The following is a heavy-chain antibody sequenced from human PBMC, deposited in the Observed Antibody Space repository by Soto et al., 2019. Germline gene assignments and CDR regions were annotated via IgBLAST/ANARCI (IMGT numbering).Heavy chain of an antibody. CDR3: ARSARCSGGSCYETDFDY. CDR1: GYTFTGYY. J-gene: IGHJ4*02. CDR2: INPNSGGT. V-gene: IGHV1-2*04. Sequence: GASVKVSCKASGYTFTGYYMHWVRQAPGQRLEWMGWINPNSGGTNYAQKFQGWVTMTRDTSISTAYMELSRLRSDDTAVYYCARSARCSGGSCYETDFDYWGQGTLVTVSS. D-gene: IGHD2-15*01.